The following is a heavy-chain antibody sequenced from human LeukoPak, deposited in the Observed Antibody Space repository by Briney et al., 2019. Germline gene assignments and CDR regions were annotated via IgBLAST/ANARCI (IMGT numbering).Heavy chain of an antibody. V-gene: IGHV3-48*03. J-gene: IGHJ4*02. CDR1: GFTFSSYE. Sequence: LTGGSLRLSCAASGFTFSSYEMNWVRQAPGKGLEWVSYISSSGGTIYYAESVKGRFTISRDNAKNSLSLQMNSLRAEDTAVYYCARGFTGWVTSPIDYWGQGALVTVSS. CDR3: ARGFTGWVTSPIDY. CDR2: ISSSGGTI. D-gene: IGHD2-2*01.